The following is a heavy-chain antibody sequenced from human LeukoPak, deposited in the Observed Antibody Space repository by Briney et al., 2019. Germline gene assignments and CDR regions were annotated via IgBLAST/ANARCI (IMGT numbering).Heavy chain of an antibody. CDR3: ALVDGYSNKN. Sequence: GGSLRLSCAASGFTFSSYWMHWVRHAPGKGLEWVANIKQDGSEKYYVDSVKGRFTISRDNAKNSLYLQMNSLRAEDTAVYYCALVDGYSNKNWGQGTLVTVSS. D-gene: IGHD5-12*01. V-gene: IGHV3-7*01. CDR2: IKQDGSEK. CDR1: GFTFSSYW. J-gene: IGHJ4*02.